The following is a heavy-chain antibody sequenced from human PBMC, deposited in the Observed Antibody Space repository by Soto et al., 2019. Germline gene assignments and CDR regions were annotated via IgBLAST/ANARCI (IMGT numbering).Heavy chain of an antibody. V-gene: IGHV3-53*01. CDR3: ASVFQVVVADDDAFDI. CDR1: GLTVSSTY. J-gene: IGHJ3*02. CDR2: IYSGGST. D-gene: IGHD2-15*01. Sequence: ASGLTVSSTYIRWVRHAPGKGLEWVSVIYSGGSTYYADSVKGRFTISRDNSKNTLYLQMNSLRAEDTAVYYCASVFQVVVADDDAFDIWAQGTMVTVS.